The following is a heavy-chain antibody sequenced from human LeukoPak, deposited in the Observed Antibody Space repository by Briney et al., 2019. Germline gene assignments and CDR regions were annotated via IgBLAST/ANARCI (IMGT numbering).Heavy chain of an antibody. CDR3: ARDPAIYCSSTSCSLDAFDI. J-gene: IGHJ3*02. CDR1: VGTFSSYA. D-gene: IGHD2-2*01. V-gene: IGHV1-69*01. CDR2: IIPIFGTA. Sequence: SVKVSCKASVGTFSSYAISWVRQAPGQGLEWMGGIIPIFGTANYAQKFQGRVTITADESTSPAYMELSSLRSEDTAVYYCARDPAIYCSSTSCSLDAFDIWGQGTMVTVSS.